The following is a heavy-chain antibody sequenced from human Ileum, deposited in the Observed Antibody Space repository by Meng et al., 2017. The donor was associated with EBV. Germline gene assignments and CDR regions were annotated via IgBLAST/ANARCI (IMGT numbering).Heavy chain of an antibody. CDR3: ARHHHSPTFDY. D-gene: IGHD1-14*01. CDR1: GGSLSISGYY. V-gene: IGHV4-39*01. Sequence: EVGPGLGKPSEPLSPPCLVSGGSLSISGYYWAWIRQPPGEGLEWIGSVVYSGTTYYTSSLKSRVSISVDTSKNQFSLKLSSVTAADTAVYYCARHHHSPTFDYWGQGTLVTVSS. J-gene: IGHJ4*02. CDR2: VVYSGTT.